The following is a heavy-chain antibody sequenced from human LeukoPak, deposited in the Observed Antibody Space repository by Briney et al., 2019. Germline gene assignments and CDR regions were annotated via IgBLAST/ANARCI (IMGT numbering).Heavy chain of an antibody. CDR1: GYTLTELS. V-gene: IGHV1-24*01. Sequence: GASVKVSCKLSGYTLTELSMHWVRQAPGKGLEWMGGFDPEDGETIYAQKFQGRVTMTEDTSTDTAYMELSSLRSEDSAVYYCATLPSFNIVATIPWGQGTLVTVSS. CDR2: FDPEDGET. D-gene: IGHD5-12*01. J-gene: IGHJ5*02. CDR3: ATLPSFNIVATIP.